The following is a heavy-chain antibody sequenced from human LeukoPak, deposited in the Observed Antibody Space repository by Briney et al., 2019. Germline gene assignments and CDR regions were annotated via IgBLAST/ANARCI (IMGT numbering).Heavy chain of an antibody. D-gene: IGHD3-10*02. J-gene: IGHJ4*02. Sequence: GGSLRLSCAASGFTFSSYGMSWVRQAPGKGLEWVSNIHESDSITYYADSVKGRFTISRDNSKNTLYLQMNSLRAEDTAVYYCAKVTYVLDSWGQGTLVTVSS. CDR3: AKVTYVLDS. V-gene: IGHV3-23*01. CDR2: IHESDSIT. CDR1: GFTFSSYG.